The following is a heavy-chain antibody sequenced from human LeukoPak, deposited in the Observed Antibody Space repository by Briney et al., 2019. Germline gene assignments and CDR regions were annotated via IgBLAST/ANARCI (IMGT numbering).Heavy chain of an antibody. D-gene: IGHD4-17*01. Sequence: GGSLRLSCAASGFTFSSYSMNWVRQAPGKGLEWVSSISSSSSYIYYADSVKGRFTISRDNAKNSLYLQMNSLRAEDTAVYYCARDPKVTTYADAFDIWGQGTMVTVSS. CDR1: GFTFSSYS. CDR3: ARDPKVTTYADAFDI. CDR2: ISSSSSYI. V-gene: IGHV3-21*01. J-gene: IGHJ3*02.